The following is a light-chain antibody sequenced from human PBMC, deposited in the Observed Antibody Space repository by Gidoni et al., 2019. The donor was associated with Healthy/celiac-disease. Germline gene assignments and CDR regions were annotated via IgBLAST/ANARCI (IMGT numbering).Light chain of an antibody. CDR1: SRDVGGYNY. V-gene: IGLV2-14*01. J-gene: IGLJ2*01. CDR2: DVS. Sequence: QSALTHPASVSGSPGQSITISCTGTSRDVGGYNYVSWYQQHPGKAPKLMIYDVSNRPAGVSNRFSGSKSGNTASLTISGLQAEDEADDYCSSYTSSSTVVFGGGTKLTVL. CDR3: SSYTSSSTVV.